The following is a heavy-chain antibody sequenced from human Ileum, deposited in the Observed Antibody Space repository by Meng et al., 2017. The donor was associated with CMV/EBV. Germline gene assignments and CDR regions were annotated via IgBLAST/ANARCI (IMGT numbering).Heavy chain of an antibody. CDR1: GASIKISY. J-gene: IGHJ4*02. D-gene: IGHD3-10*01. CDR2: IHYSGGT. V-gene: IGHV4-4*07. Sequence: VHLQESGPSLVKPSQTLSPTCTVFGASIKISYWTWLRQPAGKGLEWLGRIHYSGGTDDNPSLKSRVTLSIDTSKNQLSLKIYSVTAADTAVYYCARAGARGVPVDLWGQGTLVTVSS. CDR3: ARAGARGVPVDL.